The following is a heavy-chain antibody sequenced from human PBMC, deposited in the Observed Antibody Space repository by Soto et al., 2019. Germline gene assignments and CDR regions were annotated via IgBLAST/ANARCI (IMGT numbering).Heavy chain of an antibody. J-gene: IGHJ4*02. CDR1: GFSIISYY. D-gene: IGHD6-13*01. V-gene: IGHV4-59*01. CDR3: ARGSGYSSSWYGG. CDR2: IYYSGIT. Sequence: SETLSHTCTFSGFSIISYYWSWIRQPPGKGLEWIGYIYYSGITNYNPSLKSRVTISVDTSKNQFSLKLSSVTAADTAVYYCARGSGYSSSWYGGWGQGTLVTVSS.